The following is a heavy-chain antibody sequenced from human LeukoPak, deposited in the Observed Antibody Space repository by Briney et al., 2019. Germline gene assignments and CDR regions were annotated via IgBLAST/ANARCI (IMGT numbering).Heavy chain of an antibody. J-gene: IGHJ6*02. V-gene: IGHV3-9*01. CDR3: AKADETYYYYGMDV. CDR1: GFTFDDYA. CDR2: ISWNSGSI. Sequence: PGGSLRLSCAASGFTFDDYAMHWVRQAPGKGLEWVSGISWNSGSIGYADSVKGRFTTSRDNAKNSLYLQMNSLRAEDTALYYCAKADETYYYYGMDVWGQRTAVTVSS.